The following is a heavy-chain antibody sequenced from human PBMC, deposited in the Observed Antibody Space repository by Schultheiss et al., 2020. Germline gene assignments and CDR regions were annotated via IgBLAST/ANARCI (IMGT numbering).Heavy chain of an antibody. CDR2: IKQDGSQK. CDR3: AREDIVVGFDP. Sequence: GGSLRLSCSASGFTFSSYAMHWVRQAPGKGLEWVANIKQDGSQKYFVDSVKGRFTISRDNSKNTLYLQMNSLRAEDTAVYYCAREDIVVGFDPWGQGTLVTVSS. D-gene: IGHD2-15*01. J-gene: IGHJ5*02. V-gene: IGHV3-7*01. CDR1: GFTFSSYA.